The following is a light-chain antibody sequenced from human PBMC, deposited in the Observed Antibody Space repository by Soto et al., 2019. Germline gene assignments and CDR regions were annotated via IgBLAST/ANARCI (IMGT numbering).Light chain of an antibody. CDR3: SSYTNSITLVV. CDR2: DVT. Sequence: QSVLTQPASVSGSPGQSISISCTGTSSDVGGHNYVSWYQHHPDKGPKLIIYDVTNRPSGVSNRFSGSKSGNTASLTISGLQAEDEADYYCSSYTNSITLVVFGGGTKLTVL. V-gene: IGLV2-14*03. J-gene: IGLJ2*01. CDR1: SSDVGGHNY.